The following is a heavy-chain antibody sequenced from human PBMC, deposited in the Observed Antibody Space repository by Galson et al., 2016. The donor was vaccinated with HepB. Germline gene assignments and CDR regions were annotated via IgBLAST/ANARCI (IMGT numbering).Heavy chain of an antibody. Sequence: SLRLSCATSGFTFNMYDMHWVRQAPGKGLDWVSRISTDGNSITYADSVEGRFTISRDNAKNTVYLQMNSLRVEDTAVYYRTRDRWGSLEYWGQGAQVIVSS. D-gene: IGHD3-16*01. J-gene: IGHJ4*02. CDR2: ISTDGNSI. CDR3: TRDRWGSLEY. V-gene: IGHV3-74*03. CDR1: GFTFNMYD.